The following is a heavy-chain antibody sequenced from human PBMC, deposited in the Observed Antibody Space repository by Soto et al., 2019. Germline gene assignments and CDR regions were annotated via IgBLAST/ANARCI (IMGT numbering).Heavy chain of an antibody. Sequence: EVQLVESGGGLVQPGGSLRLSCEASGFIFRTSWMTWVRQPPGKGLEWVSSINVDGGEIYYVGSVRGRFTVSRDNSKNARYLHMNSLRAEDTTVYSCARYVGPTTLAWWGQGNRVNVSS. J-gene: IGHJ4*02. CDR1: GFIFRTSW. CDR3: ARYVGPTTLAW. D-gene: IGHD2-8*01. V-gene: IGHV3-7*03. CDR2: INVDGGEI.